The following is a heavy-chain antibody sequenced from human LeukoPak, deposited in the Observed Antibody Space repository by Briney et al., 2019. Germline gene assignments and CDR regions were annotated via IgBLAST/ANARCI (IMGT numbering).Heavy chain of an antibody. CDR2: FDPEDGET. CDR3: ARASDTAMVTSLGGSYYFDY. CDR1: GYTLTELS. J-gene: IGHJ4*02. Sequence: EASVKVSCKVSGYTLTELSMHWVRQAPGKGLEWMGGFDPEDGETIYAQKFQGRVTMTEDTSTDTAYMELSSLRSEDTAVYYCARASDTAMVTSLGGSYYFDYWGQGTLVTVSS. D-gene: IGHD5-18*01. V-gene: IGHV1-24*01.